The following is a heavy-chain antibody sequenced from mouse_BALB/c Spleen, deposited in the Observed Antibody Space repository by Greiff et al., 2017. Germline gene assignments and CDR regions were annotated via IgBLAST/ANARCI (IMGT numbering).Heavy chain of an antibody. CDR3: TRTLLITTVPLFAY. CDR1: GYSFTSYW. CDR2: IYPGNSDT. J-gene: IGHJ3*01. V-gene: IGHV1-5*01. Sequence: VQLQQSGTVLARPGASVKMSCKASGYSFTSYWMHWVKQRPGQGLEWIGAIYPGNSDTSYNQKFKGKAKLTAVTSASTAYMELSSLTNEDSAVYYCTRTLLITTVPLFAYWGQGTLVTVSA. D-gene: IGHD1-1*01.